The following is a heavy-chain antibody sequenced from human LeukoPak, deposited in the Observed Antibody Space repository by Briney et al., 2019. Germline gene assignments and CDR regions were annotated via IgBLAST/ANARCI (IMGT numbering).Heavy chain of an antibody. CDR2: ISPIFGTA. J-gene: IGHJ6*03. V-gene: IGHV1-69*05. D-gene: IGHD6-19*01. CDR3: ASAVAGPYYYYYMDV. Sequence: GASVKVSCKASGGTFSSYAISWVRQAPGQGLEWMGGISPIFGTANYAQKFQGRVTITTDESTSTAYMELSSLRSEDTAVYYCASAVAGPYYYYYMDVWGKGTTVTVSS. CDR1: GGTFSSYA.